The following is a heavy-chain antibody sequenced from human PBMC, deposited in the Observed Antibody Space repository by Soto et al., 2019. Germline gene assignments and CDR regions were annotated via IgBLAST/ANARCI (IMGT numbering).Heavy chain of an antibody. CDR3: AKDKGRGSGTSPYYYYDGLDV. CDR2: ISWNSGTI. V-gene: IGHV3-9*01. D-gene: IGHD3-10*01. J-gene: IGHJ6*02. CDR1: GFTFDDYA. Sequence: EVQLVESGGGLVQPGRSLRLSCAASGFTFDDYAIHWVRQAPGKGLEWVSGISWNSGTIGYADSVKGRFTISRDNAKNSLYLPMNSLRAEDTALYYCAKDKGRGSGTSPYYYYDGLDVGGQGTTVTVSS.